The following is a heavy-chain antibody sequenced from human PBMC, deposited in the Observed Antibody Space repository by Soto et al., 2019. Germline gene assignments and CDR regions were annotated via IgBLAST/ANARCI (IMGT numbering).Heavy chain of an antibody. D-gene: IGHD3-22*01. CDR2: IIPIFGTA. J-gene: IGHJ6*02. Sequence: SVKVSCKASGGTFSSYAISWVRQAPGQGLEWMGGIIPIFGTANYAQKFQGRVTITADESTSTAYMELSSLRSEDTAVYYCARDRDYYDSSGYSSPYGMDVWGQGTTVTVSS. CDR3: ARDRDYYDSSGYSSPYGMDV. CDR1: GGTFSSYA. V-gene: IGHV1-69*13.